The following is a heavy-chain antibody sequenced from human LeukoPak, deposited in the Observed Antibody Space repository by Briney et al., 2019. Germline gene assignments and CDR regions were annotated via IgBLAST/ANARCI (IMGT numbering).Heavy chain of an antibody. CDR3: ARGYYDFWSGSGQPNWFDP. Sequence: KSGGSLRLSCAASGFTFSSYSMNWVRQAPGKGLEWVSSISSSSSYIYYADSVKGRFTISRDNAKNSLYLQMNSLRAEDTAVYYCARGYYDFWSGSGQPNWFDPWGQGTLVTVSS. J-gene: IGHJ5*02. V-gene: IGHV3-21*01. CDR2: ISSSSSYI. CDR1: GFTFSSYS. D-gene: IGHD3-3*01.